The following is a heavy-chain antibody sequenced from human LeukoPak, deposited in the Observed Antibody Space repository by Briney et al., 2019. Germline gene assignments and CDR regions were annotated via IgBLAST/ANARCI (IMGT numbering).Heavy chain of an antibody. CDR2: IYHSGST. V-gene: IGHV4-4*02. CDR3: AAVHTYLKFGTRLLWYNWFDP. D-gene: IGHD3-10*01. J-gene: IGHJ5*02. CDR1: GGSISSSNW. Sequence: PSETLSLTCAVSGGSISSSNWWSWVRQPPGKGLEWIGEIYHSGSTNYNPSLKSRVTISVDKSKNQFSLKLSSVTAADTAVYYCAAVHTYLKFGTRLLWYNWFDPWGQGTLVTVSS.